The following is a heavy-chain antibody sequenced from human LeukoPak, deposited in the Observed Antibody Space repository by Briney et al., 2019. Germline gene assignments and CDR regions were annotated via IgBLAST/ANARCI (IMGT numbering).Heavy chain of an antibody. CDR3: ATPSVGYCSSTSCHTRGYYYYMDV. Sequence: ASVKVSCKASGYTFTGYYMHWVRQAPGQGLEWMGWINPNSGGTNYAQKFQGRVTMTRDTSISTAYMELSRLRSDDTAVYYCATPSVGYCSSTSCHTRGYYYYMDVWGKGTTVTVSS. V-gene: IGHV1-2*02. J-gene: IGHJ6*03. D-gene: IGHD2-2*02. CDR2: INPNSGGT. CDR1: GYTFTGYY.